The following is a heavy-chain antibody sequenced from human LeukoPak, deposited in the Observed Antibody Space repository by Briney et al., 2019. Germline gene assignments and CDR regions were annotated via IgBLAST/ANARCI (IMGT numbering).Heavy chain of an antibody. Sequence: GGSLRLSCVGSGFNFNSYWMSWVRQAPGKGLEWVANINQDGSETYHVDSVKGRFTISRDNAKNSLYLQMDSLRAEDTAVYYCARESDIYYGMDVWGQGTTVTVSS. J-gene: IGHJ6*02. CDR3: ARESDIYYGMDV. D-gene: IGHD2-15*01. CDR1: GFNFNSYW. V-gene: IGHV3-7*01. CDR2: INQDGSET.